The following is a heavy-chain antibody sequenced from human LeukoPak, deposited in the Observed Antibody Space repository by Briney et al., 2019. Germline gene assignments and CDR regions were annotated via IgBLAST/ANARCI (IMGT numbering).Heavy chain of an antibody. CDR3: ARSTNLLEAGTYYGMDV. Sequence: PGGSLRLSCAASGFTFSSYAMHWVRQAAGKGLEWVAVISYDGSNKYYADSVKGRFTISRDNSKNTLYLQMNSLRAEDTAVYYCARSTNLLEAGTYYGMDVWGQGTTVTVSS. J-gene: IGHJ6*02. CDR1: GFTFSSYA. V-gene: IGHV3-30*04. D-gene: IGHD6-19*01. CDR2: ISYDGSNK.